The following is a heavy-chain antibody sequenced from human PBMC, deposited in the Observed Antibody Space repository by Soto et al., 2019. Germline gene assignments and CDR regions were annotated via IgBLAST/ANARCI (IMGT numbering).Heavy chain of an antibody. J-gene: IGHJ6*03. Sequence: QVQLQESGPGLVKPSGTLSLTCAVSSGSISSSNWWSWVRQPPGKGLEWIGEIYHSGSTNYNPSLKSRATISVDKPKNQFSLKWTSVTAADTAVYYCAREVAGQLVDYYYYMDVWGKGTTVTVSS. D-gene: IGHD6-6*01. CDR3: AREVAGQLVDYYYYMDV. CDR1: SGSISSSNW. V-gene: IGHV4-4*02. CDR2: IYHSGST.